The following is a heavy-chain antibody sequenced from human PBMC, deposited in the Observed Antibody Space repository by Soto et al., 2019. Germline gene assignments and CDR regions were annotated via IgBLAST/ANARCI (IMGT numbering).Heavy chain of an antibody. CDR1: GFTFSSYS. CDR2: ISSSSSNI. V-gene: IGHV3-21*04. CDR3: AKEVRDIVVADAFDI. J-gene: IGHJ3*02. D-gene: IGHD2-15*01. Sequence: PGGSLRLSCAASGFTFSSYSMNWVRQAPGKGLEWVSSISSSSSNIYYADSVKGRFTISRDNSKNSLYLQMNSLRAEDTAVYYCAKEVRDIVVADAFDIWGQGTMVTVSS.